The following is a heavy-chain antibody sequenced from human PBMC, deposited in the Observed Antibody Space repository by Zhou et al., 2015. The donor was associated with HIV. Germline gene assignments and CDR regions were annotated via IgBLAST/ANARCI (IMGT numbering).Heavy chain of an antibody. CDR2: INPNSGGT. J-gene: IGHJ4*02. Sequence: QELLVQSGDETRAPGASVKVSCKASGYSFTGFSGYYMHWVRQAPGQGLEWMGWINPNSGGTNYAQKFQGRVTMTRDTSISTAYVELSRLTSDDTAVYYCARFFRGYSVQPTTPHWGQGTLVTVSS. V-gene: IGHV1-2*02. CDR1: GYSFTGFSGYY. D-gene: IGHD5/OR15-5a*01. CDR3: ARFFRGYSVQPTTPH.